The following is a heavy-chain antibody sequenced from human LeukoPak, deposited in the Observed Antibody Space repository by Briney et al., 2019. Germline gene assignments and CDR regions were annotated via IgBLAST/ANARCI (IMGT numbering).Heavy chain of an antibody. CDR1: GFSFSSYW. CDR2: INQDGSAK. Sequence: GGSLRLSCAASGFSFSSYWMSWVRQAPGKGLEWVANINQDGSAKDYGGSVKGRFTISRDNAKNSLYLQMNSLRAEGTAVYFCASAPNENYFDFWGQGTLVTVSS. J-gene: IGHJ4*02. V-gene: IGHV3-7*01. CDR3: ASAPNENYFDF.